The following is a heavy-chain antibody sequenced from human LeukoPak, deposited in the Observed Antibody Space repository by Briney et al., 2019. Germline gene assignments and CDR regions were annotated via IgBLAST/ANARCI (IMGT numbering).Heavy chain of an antibody. CDR2: IQYDGSNE. J-gene: IGHJ4*02. CDR3: AKDRDVYIDY. CDR1: GFTVSSNY. Sequence: GGSLRLSCAASGFTVSSNYMSWVRQAPGKGLEWVTFIQYDGSNENYADSVKGRFTVSRDNSKNTLYLQMNSLRAEDTAVYYCAKDRDVYIDYWGQGTLVTVSS. D-gene: IGHD3-10*01. V-gene: IGHV3-30*02.